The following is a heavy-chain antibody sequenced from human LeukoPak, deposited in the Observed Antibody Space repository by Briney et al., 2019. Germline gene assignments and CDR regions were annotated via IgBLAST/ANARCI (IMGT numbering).Heavy chain of an antibody. CDR2: ISNSGSMI. V-gene: IGHV3-48*02. Sequence: GGSLRLSCAVSGLTFSSYNMNWVRQAPGKGLEWVSYISNSGSMIYYADSVKGRFTLSRDNAKNSLYLQMNSLRDEDRAVYYCARGPISGWSADYWGQGTLVTVSS. J-gene: IGHJ4*02. CDR1: GLTFSSYN. D-gene: IGHD6-19*01. CDR3: ARGPISGWSADY.